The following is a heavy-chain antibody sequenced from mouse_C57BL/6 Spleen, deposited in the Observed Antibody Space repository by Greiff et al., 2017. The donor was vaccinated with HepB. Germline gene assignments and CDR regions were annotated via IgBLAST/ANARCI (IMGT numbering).Heavy chain of an antibody. Sequence: VQLQQSGPELVKPGASVKISCKASGYAFSSSWMNWVKQRPGKGLEWIGRIYPGDGDTNYNGKFKGKATLTADKSSSTAYMQLSSLTSEDSAVYFCAADGLRRGYYFDYWGQGTTLTVSS. CDR3: AADGLRRGYYFDY. J-gene: IGHJ2*01. D-gene: IGHD2-4*01. V-gene: IGHV1-82*01. CDR1: GYAFSSSW. CDR2: IYPGDGDT.